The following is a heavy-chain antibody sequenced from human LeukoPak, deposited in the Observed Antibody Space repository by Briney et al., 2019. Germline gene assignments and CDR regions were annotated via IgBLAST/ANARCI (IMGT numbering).Heavy chain of an antibody. CDR3: ARHVHSYYYGSGSYGGKFDP. D-gene: IGHD3-10*01. CDR1: GGSISSYY. CDR2: IYYSGST. Sequence: SETLSLTCTVSGGSISSYYWSWIRQPPGKGLEWFGYIYYSGSTNYNPSLKSRVTISVDTSKNQFSLKLSSVTAADTAVYYCARHVHSYYYGSGSYGGKFDPWGQGTLVTVSS. V-gene: IGHV4-59*08. J-gene: IGHJ5*02.